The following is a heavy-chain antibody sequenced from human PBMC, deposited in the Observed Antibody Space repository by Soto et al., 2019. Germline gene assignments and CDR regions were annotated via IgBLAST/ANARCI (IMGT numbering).Heavy chain of an antibody. J-gene: IGHJ4*02. Sequence: QVQLQESGPGLVKPSGTLSLTCAVSGGSISTSNWWGWVRQPPGKGLEWIGGVYHSGSNNNNPSFKSRVAMSVDKSKKQFSLKMNSVTAADKALYYCARTSTSGTRLDHWGEGSLVTVSS. CDR1: GGSISTSNW. V-gene: IGHV4-4*02. CDR3: ARTSTSGTRLDH. D-gene: IGHD1-1*01. CDR2: VYHSGSN.